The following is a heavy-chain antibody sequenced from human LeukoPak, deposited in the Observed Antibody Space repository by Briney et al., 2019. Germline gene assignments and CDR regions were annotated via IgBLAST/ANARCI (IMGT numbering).Heavy chain of an antibody. CDR1: GFTFSSYA. D-gene: IGHD3-3*01. CDR2: ISGSGGST. CDR3: AKADYYDFWSGYFDY. Sequence: PGASLRLSCAASGFTFSSYAMSWVRQAPGKGLEWVSAISGSGGSTYYADSVKGRFTISRDNSKNTLYLQMNSLRAEDTAVYHCAKADYYDFWSGYFDYWGQGTLVTVSS. V-gene: IGHV3-23*01. J-gene: IGHJ4*02.